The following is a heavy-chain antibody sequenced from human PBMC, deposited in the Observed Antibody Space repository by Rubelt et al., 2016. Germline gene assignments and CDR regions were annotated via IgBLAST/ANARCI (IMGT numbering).Heavy chain of an antibody. CDR3: ARDPVTGGHPLDY. CDR1: GFTFSTYS. J-gene: IGHJ4*02. CDR2: IHSGSETI. D-gene: IGHD3-10*01. Sequence: VEFGGGLAQPGGSLRLSCAVSGFTFSTYSMNWVRQAPGEGLEWVSYIHSGSETISYADSVKGRFIISRDNAKNSLYLQMNSLRDEDTAVYFCARDPVTGGHPLDYWGQGTLVTVSS. V-gene: IGHV3-48*02.